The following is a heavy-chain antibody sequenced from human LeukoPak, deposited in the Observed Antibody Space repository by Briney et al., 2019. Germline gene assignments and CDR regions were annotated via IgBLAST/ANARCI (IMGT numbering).Heavy chain of an antibody. D-gene: IGHD3-22*01. V-gene: IGHV4-4*02. CDR1: GGSISSSNW. J-gene: IGHJ5*02. Sequence: SGTLSLTCAVSGGSISSSNWWSWVRQPPGKGLGWIGEIYHSGSTNYNPSLKSRVTISVDKSKNQFSLKLSSVTAADTAVYYCARGASPGYYDSSGYFLRSWGQGTLVTVSS. CDR2: IYHSGST. CDR3: ARGASPGYYDSSGYFLRS.